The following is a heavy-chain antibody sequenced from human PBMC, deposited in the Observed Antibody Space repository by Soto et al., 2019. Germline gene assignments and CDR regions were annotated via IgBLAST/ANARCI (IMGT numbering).Heavy chain of an antibody. D-gene: IGHD6-13*01. CDR2: ISSSSSYI. CDR1: EFTFSSYS. V-gene: IGHV3-21*01. J-gene: IGHJ3*02. Sequence: VGPLRLSCAASEFTFSSYSMNWVRQGPGKGLEWVSSISSSSSYIYYADSVKGRFTISRDNAKKSLYLQMNSLRAEDTAVYYCARLAAAGAFDIWGQGTMVTVSS. CDR3: ARLAAAGAFDI.